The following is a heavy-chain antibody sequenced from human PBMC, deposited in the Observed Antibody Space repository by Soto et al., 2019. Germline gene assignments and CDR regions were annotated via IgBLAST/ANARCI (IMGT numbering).Heavy chain of an antibody. J-gene: IGHJ4*02. D-gene: IGHD3-22*01. V-gene: IGHV3-33*01. CDR3: ARDSYYYDSSGYPLDY. CDR1: GFHFSSYC. CDR2: IWYDGSNK. Sequence: GGSIRVSCAAAGFHFSSYCMHWVRQAPGKGLEWVAVIWYDGSNKYYADSVKGRFTISRDNSKNTLYLQMNSLRAEDTAVYYCARDSYYYDSSGYPLDYWGQGTLVTVSS.